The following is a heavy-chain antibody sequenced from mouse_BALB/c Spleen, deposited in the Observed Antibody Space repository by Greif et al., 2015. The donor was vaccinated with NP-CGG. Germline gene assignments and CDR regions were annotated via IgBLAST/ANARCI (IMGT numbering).Heavy chain of an antibody. V-gene: IGHV14-3*02. Sequence: VQLQQSGAELVKPGASVKLSCTASGFNIKDTYMHWVKQRPEQGLEWIGRIDPANGNTKCDPKFQGKATITAGTSSNTAYLPLSSLAPEDTAVYYCARWAGAWYFDVWGAGTTVAVSS. CDR3: ARWAGAWYFDV. J-gene: IGHJ1*01. D-gene: IGHD3-3*01. CDR1: GFNIKDTY. CDR2: IDPANGNT.